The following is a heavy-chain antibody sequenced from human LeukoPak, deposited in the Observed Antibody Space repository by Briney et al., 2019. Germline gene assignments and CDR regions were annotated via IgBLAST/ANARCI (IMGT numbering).Heavy chain of an antibody. CDR1: GFTFSSYG. J-gene: IGHJ4*02. Sequence: GGSLRLSCTASGFTFSSYGMHWVRQAPGKGLEWVAFIRNNGSNKYYADSVKGRFTTSRDNSKNTPYLQRNGLRAEDTAVYYCAIGGGIVGAPYWSTIDDWGQGTLVTVSS. V-gene: IGHV3-30*02. CDR2: IRNNGSNK. CDR3: AIGGGIVGAPYWSTIDD. D-gene: IGHD1-26*01.